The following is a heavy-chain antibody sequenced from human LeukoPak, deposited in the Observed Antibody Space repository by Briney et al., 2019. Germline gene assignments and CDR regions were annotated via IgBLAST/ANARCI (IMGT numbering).Heavy chain of an antibody. D-gene: IGHD5-18*01. CDR1: GFTFSSYG. Sequence: PGRSLRLSCAASGFTFSSYGMHWVRQAPGKGLEWVAVIPYDGSNKYYADSVKGRFTISRDNSKNTLYLQMNSLRAEDTAVYYCAKDRLPRYSYGLWFDYWGQGTLVTVSS. CDR2: IPYDGSNK. V-gene: IGHV3-30*18. CDR3: AKDRLPRYSYGLWFDY. J-gene: IGHJ4*02.